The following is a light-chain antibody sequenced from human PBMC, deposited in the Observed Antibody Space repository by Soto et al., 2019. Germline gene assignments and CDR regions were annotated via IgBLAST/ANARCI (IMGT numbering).Light chain of an antibody. J-gene: IGKJ4*01. Sequence: DIVLTQSPGTLSLSPGERAALSCRASQSVSSSYLAWYQQKPGQAPRLLIYGASNRATGIPDRFSGSGSGTDSTLTISRLEPEDFAVYYCQQYDNSPLTFGGGTKVDIK. CDR2: GAS. V-gene: IGKV3-20*01. CDR1: QSVSSSY. CDR3: QQYDNSPLT.